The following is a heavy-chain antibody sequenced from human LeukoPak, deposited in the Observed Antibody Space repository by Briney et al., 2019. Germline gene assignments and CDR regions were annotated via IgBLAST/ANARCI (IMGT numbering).Heavy chain of an antibody. D-gene: IGHD3-22*01. CDR1: GFTFSSYA. Sequence: PGGSLRLACAASGFTFSSYAMSWVRQAPGKGLEWISASSDSGGSTYYADSVKGRFTISRDNSKNTLYLQMNSLRAEDTAVYYCAKPQAGYDSSGYYPYYFDYWGQGTLVTVSS. J-gene: IGHJ4*02. CDR2: SSDSGGST. CDR3: AKPQAGYDSSGYYPYYFDY. V-gene: IGHV3-23*01.